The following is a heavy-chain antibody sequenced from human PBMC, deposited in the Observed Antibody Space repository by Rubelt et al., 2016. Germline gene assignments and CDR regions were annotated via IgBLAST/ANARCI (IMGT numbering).Heavy chain of an antibody. CDR2: IYTCGST. CDR3: ARGDPDRGSRTVTLDY. D-gene: IGHD4-17*01. CDR1: GGSISSYY. V-gene: IGHV4-4*07. Sequence: ESGPGPVKPSETLSLTCTVSGGSISSYYWSWIRQPAGKGLEWIGRIYTCGSTNYNPSLKSRVTMSVDTSKNQFSLKLSSVTAADTAVYYCARGDPDRGSRTVTLDYWGQGTLVTVSS. J-gene: IGHJ4*02.